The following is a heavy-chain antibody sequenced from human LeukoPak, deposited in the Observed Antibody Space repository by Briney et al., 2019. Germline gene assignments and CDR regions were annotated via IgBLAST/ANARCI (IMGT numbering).Heavy chain of an antibody. J-gene: IGHJ4*02. Sequence: GGSLRLSCAASGFTFSSYEMNWVRQAPGKGLEWVSYISSGGSTIYYADSVKGRFTVSKDNAKNSLYLQMSSLRAEDTAVYYCARVESSGPRDYWGQGTLVTVSS. D-gene: IGHD6-19*01. CDR3: ARVESSGPRDY. CDR1: GFTFSSYE. V-gene: IGHV3-48*03. CDR2: ISSGGSTI.